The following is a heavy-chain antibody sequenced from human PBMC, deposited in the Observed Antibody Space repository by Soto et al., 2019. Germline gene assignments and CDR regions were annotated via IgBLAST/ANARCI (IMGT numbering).Heavy chain of an antibody. CDR2: INPNSGGT. Sequence: GASVKVSCKASGYTFTSYAMHWVRQAPGQGLEWMGWINPNSGGTNYAQKFQGWVTMTRDTSISTAYMELSRLRSDDTAVYYCARDQLLGYYYGMDVWGQGTTVTVSS. CDR1: GYTFTSYA. V-gene: IGHV1-2*04. J-gene: IGHJ6*02. CDR3: ARDQLLGYYYGMDV. D-gene: IGHD1-1*01.